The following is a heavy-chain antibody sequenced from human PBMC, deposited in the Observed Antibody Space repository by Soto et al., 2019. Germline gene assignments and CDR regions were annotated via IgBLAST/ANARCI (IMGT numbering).Heavy chain of an antibody. CDR1: GGSISNYY. V-gene: IGHV4-59*01. Sequence: QVQLQESGPGLVKPSETLSLTCTVSGGSISNYYWSWIRQPPGKGLEWIGYIYYSGSTNYNPSLKSRVTISENTSKNQFSLKLSSVTAADTAVYYCARRYAGNFDYWGQGTLVTVSS. J-gene: IGHJ4*02. CDR3: ARRYAGNFDY. CDR2: IYYSGST. D-gene: IGHD2-8*01.